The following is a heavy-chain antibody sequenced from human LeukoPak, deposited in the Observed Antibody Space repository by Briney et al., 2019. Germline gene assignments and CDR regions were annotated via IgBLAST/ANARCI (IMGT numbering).Heavy chain of an antibody. CDR1: GFTFSSYA. Sequence: PGRSLRLSCAASGFTFSSYAMHWVRQAPGKGLEWVAVMSYDGSNKYYADSVKGRFTISRDNSKNTLYLQMNSLRAEDTAVYYCVREVVGAIYFDYWGQGTLVTVSS. CDR3: VREVVGAIYFDY. J-gene: IGHJ4*02. D-gene: IGHD1-26*01. V-gene: IGHV3-30-3*01. CDR2: MSYDGSNK.